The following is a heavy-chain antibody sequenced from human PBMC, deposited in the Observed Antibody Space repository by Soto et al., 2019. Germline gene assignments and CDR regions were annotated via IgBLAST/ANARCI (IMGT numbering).Heavy chain of an antibody. CDR1: GFTFSSYE. V-gene: IGHV3-48*03. CDR3: ARESSSSSAEMSGDAFDI. CDR2: ISSSGSTI. Sequence: GGSLRLSCAASGFTFSSYEMNWVRQAPGKGLEWVSYISSSGSTIYYADSVKGRFTISRDNAKNSLYLQMNSLRAEDTAVYYCARESSSSSAEMSGDAFDIWGQGTMVTVSS. D-gene: IGHD6-6*01. J-gene: IGHJ3*02.